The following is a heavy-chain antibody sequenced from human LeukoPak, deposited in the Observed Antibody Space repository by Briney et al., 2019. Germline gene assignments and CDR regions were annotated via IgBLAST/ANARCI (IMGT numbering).Heavy chain of an antibody. J-gene: IGHJ5*02. CDR1: GFTFSSQG. CDR2: ISGSGGST. Sequence: GGSLRLSCAASGFTFSSQGMSWVRQAPGKGLEWVSAISGSGGSTYYADSVKGRFTISRDNSKNTLYLQMNSLRAEDTAVYYCAKGQGGGPNWFDPWGQGTLVTVSS. CDR3: AKGQGGGPNWFDP. V-gene: IGHV3-23*01. D-gene: IGHD2-15*01.